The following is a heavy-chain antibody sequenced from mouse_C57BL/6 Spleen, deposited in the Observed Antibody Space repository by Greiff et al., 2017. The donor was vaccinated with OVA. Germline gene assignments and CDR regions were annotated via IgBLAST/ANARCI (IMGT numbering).Heavy chain of an antibody. CDR1: GYSITSGYY. D-gene: IGHD2-5*01. V-gene: IGHV3-6*01. CDR2: ISYDGSN. J-gene: IGHJ4*01. Sequence: EVQLQQSGPGLVKPSQSLSLTCSVTGYSITSGYYWNWIRQFPGNKLEWMGYISYDGSNNYNPSLKNRISITRDTSKNQFFLKLNSVTTEDTATYYCARDYSNYGDYAMDYWGQGTSVTVSS. CDR3: ARDYSNYGDYAMDY.